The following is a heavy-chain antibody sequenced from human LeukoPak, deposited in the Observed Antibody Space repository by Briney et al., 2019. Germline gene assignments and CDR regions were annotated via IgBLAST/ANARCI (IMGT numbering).Heavy chain of an antibody. Sequence: ASVKVSCKASGYTFTGYYMHWVRQAPGQGLEWMGWINPNSGGTNYAQKFQGRVTMTRDTSISTAYMELSRLRSDDTAVYYCARGAAEFIIAVAAYNWFDPWGQGTLVTVSS. CDR1: GYTFTGYY. J-gene: IGHJ5*02. D-gene: IGHD6-19*01. V-gene: IGHV1-2*02. CDR3: ARGAAEFIIAVAAYNWFDP. CDR2: INPNSGGT.